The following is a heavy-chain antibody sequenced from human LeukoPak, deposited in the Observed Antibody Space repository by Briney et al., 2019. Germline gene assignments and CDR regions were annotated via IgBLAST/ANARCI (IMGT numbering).Heavy chain of an antibody. CDR2: ITSRGSYI. D-gene: IGHD3-22*01. CDR3: ARGARPYYDNSDYFDY. V-gene: IGHV3-21*01. CDR1: GFSFGSYS. J-gene: IGHJ4*02. Sequence: PGGSLRLSCAASGFSFGSYSMNWVRQAPGKGLEWLSSITSRGSYIHSGDSVKGRITISRDNAENSLFLQLNSLRTEDTAVYYCARGARPYYDNSDYFDYWGRGILVTVSS.